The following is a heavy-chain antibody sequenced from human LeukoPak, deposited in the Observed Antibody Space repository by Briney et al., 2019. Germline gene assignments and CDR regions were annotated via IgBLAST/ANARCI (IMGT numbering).Heavy chain of an antibody. V-gene: IGHV3-23*01. Sequence: GGSLRLSCAASGFTFSTYAMSWVRQAPGKGLEWVSTIYYGGGNTYSADSVKGRFTISRDNAKNTLYLQMNSLRAEDTAVYYCAKDQGQAVVPRRFDYWGQGTLVTVSS. CDR3: AKDQGQAVVPRRFDY. CDR1: GFTFSTYA. CDR2: IYYGGGNT. D-gene: IGHD2-15*01. J-gene: IGHJ4*02.